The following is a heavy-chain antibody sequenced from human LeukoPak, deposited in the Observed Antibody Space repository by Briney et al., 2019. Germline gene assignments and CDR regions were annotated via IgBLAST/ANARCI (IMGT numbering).Heavy chain of an antibody. V-gene: IGHV1-69*13. CDR3: ARVSRGYGYGLDY. D-gene: IGHD5-18*01. J-gene: IGHJ4*02. CDR2: IIPIFGTA. Sequence: SVKVSCKASGGTFSIYAISWVRQAPGQGLEWMGGIIPIFGTANYAQKFQGRVTITADESTSTAYMELSSLRSEDTAVYYCARVSRGYGYGLDYWGQGTLVTVSS. CDR1: GGTFSIYA.